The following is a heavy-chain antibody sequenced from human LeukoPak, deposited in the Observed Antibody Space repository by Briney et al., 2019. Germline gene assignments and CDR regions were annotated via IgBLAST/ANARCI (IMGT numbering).Heavy chain of an antibody. J-gene: IGHJ4*02. Sequence: PSETLSLTCTVSGGSISSYYWSWIWQPPGKGLEWIGYIYYSGSTNYNPSLKSRVTISVDTSKNQFSLKLSSVTAADTAVYYCARSIAARYYFDYWGQGTLVTVSS. CDR1: GGSISSYY. D-gene: IGHD6-6*01. V-gene: IGHV4-59*01. CDR3: ARSIAARYYFDY. CDR2: IYYSGST.